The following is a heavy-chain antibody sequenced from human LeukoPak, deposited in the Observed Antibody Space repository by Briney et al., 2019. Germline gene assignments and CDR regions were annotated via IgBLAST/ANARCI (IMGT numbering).Heavy chain of an antibody. J-gene: IGHJ4*02. Sequence: GGSLRLSCAASGFTFSNYWMSWVRQAPGKGLEWVANIKQDRSEKYYVDSVKGRFTISRDNAKNSLYLQMNSLRAEDTAVYSCARDSLRYCSGDSCYYNYWGQGTLVTVSS. D-gene: IGHD2-15*01. CDR3: ARDSLRYCSGDSCYYNY. CDR1: GFTFSNYW. CDR2: IKQDRSEK. V-gene: IGHV3-7*01.